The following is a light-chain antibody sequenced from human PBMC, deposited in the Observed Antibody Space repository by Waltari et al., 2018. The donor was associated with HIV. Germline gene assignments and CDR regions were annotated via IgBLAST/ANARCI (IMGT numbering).Light chain of an antibody. CDR3: QSFDSSLTTSGVI. CDR1: SSHIGGGYD. Sequence: QSVLTQPPSVSGAPGPRVTISCPGSSSHIGGGYDVHWYQQLPGTAPKLLIYANINRPSGVPDRFSGSKSGSSASLAITGLQAEDEAHYYCQSFDSSLTTSGVIFGGGTKLTVL. CDR2: ANI. J-gene: IGLJ2*01. V-gene: IGLV1-40*01.